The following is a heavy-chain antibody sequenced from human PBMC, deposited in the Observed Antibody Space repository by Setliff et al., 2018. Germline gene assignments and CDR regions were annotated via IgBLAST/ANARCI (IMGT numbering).Heavy chain of an antibody. D-gene: IGHD3-22*01. V-gene: IGHV4-61*09. CDR1: GGSISSDSHY. CDR2: IYSNGRT. J-gene: IGHJ6*03. CDR3: ARGITSGGYWGQRFLYLDV. Sequence: LSLTCTVSGGSISSDSHYWAWVRQPAGKGLELIGQIYSNGRTYYNPSLKSRLTISLDTSKNQFSLRLNSMTAADTAVYYCARGITSGGYWGQRFLYLDVWGRGTTVTVS.